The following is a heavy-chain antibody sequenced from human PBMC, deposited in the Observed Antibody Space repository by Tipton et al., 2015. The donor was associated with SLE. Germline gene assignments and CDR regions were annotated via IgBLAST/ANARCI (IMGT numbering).Heavy chain of an antibody. V-gene: IGHV4-34*01. J-gene: IGHJ5*02. CDR1: GGSFSGYY. CDR2: INHSGST. D-gene: IGHD3-10*01. CDR3: ARGESDYYGSGSPWSWFDP. Sequence: TLSLTCAVYGGSFSGYYWSWIRQPPGKGLEWIGEINHSGSTNYNPSLKSRVTISVDTSKNQFSLKLSSVTAADTAAYYCARGESDYYGSGSPWSWFDPWGQGTLVTVSS.